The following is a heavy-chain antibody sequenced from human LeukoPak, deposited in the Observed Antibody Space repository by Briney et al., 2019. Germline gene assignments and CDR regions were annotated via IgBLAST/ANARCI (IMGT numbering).Heavy chain of an antibody. V-gene: IGHV4-30-4*08. CDR3: ARDPHYHDRSGSFV. CDR2: IYYSGSA. Sequence: SQTLSLTCTVSGGSISSGDYFWSWIRQPPGKGLEWIVYIYYSGSAYYNPFHKSRATISVDTSKNQFSLKLSPVTAADTAVYYCARDPHYHDRSGSFVWGQGTMVTVSS. CDR1: GGSISSGDYF. D-gene: IGHD3-22*01. J-gene: IGHJ3*01.